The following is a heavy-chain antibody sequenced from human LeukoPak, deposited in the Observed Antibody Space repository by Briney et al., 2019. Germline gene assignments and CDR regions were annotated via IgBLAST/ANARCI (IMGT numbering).Heavy chain of an antibody. Sequence: PSETLSLTCSVSGGSVSSYYWSWIRQSPGKGLEWIGYIHNSGRTNYNPSLKSRVTGFVDTSKNQVSLRLSSVTAADTAVYYCAREKMTTITTIDYWGQGTLVTVSS. CDR1: GGSVSSYY. V-gene: IGHV4-4*08. CDR2: IHNSGRT. CDR3: AREKMTTITTIDY. D-gene: IGHD4-11*01. J-gene: IGHJ4*02.